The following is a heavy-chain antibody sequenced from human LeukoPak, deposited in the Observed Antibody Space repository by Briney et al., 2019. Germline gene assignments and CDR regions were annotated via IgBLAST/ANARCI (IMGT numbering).Heavy chain of an antibody. J-gene: IGHJ4*02. V-gene: IGHV3-21*04. D-gene: IGHD1-26*01. Sequence: PGGSLRLSCVASGFTFSSYSMNWVRQAPGRGLEWVSSIITLSATYFYYADSVKGRFTISRENAKKSLFLQMNSLRAEDTAVYYCARQNTPHGNFDYWGQGTLVTVSS. CDR2: IITLSATYF. CDR1: GFTFSSYS. CDR3: ARQNTPHGNFDY.